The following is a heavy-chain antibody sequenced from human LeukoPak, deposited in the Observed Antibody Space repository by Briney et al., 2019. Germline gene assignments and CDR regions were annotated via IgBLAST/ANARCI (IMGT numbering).Heavy chain of an antibody. CDR3: ARGRTAPFFGVVIRTADWFDP. D-gene: IGHD3-3*01. Sequence: ASVKVSCKASGYTFTSYDINWVRQATGQGLEWMGWMNPNSGNTGYAQKFQGRVTMTRNTSISTAYMELSSLRSEDTAVYYCARGRTAPFFGVVIRTADWFDPWGQGTLVTVSS. CDR1: GYTFTSYD. CDR2: MNPNSGNT. V-gene: IGHV1-8*01. J-gene: IGHJ5*02.